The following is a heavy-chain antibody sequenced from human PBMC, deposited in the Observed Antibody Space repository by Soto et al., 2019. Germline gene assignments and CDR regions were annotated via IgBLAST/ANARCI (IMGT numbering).Heavy chain of an antibody. J-gene: IGHJ3*02. CDR1: GYMLTSYG. V-gene: IGHV1-18*01. CDR2: ISGYNGNT. D-gene: IGHD6-19*01. Sequence: ASVKVSCKGSGYMLTSYGIRWVRQAPGQGLEWMGWISGYNGNTNYAQKLQGRVTMTTDTSTSTAYMELRSLRSDDTAVYYCARDHWNIAVAGADAFDIWGQGTMVTVSS. CDR3: ARDHWNIAVAGADAFDI.